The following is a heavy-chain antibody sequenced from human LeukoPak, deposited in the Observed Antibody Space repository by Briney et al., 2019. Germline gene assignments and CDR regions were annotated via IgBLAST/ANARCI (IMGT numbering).Heavy chain of an antibody. V-gene: IGHV3-74*01. Sequence: GGSLRLSCAASGFTLRNYWMHWVRQVPGKRLVWVSRISGDGSVTNYADSVKGRFTISRDNAKNTLFLQINSQRAEDTAVYYCARYSSSSGGASYYLDYWGHGTLVTVSS. CDR1: GFTLRNYW. D-gene: IGHD6-6*01. CDR3: ARYSSSSGGASYYLDY. J-gene: IGHJ4*01. CDR2: ISGDGSVT.